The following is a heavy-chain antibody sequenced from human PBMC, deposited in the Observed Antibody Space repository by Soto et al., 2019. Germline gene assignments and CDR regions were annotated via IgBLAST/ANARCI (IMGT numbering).Heavy chain of an antibody. J-gene: IGHJ3*02. CDR1: GGSISSNNCD. D-gene: IGHD2-2*02. V-gene: IGHV4-39*01. CDR2: FYYSGST. CDR3: AKHLSALYDAFDI. Sequence: PSETLSLTCTVSGGSISSNNCDWGWIRQPPGKGLEWIGSFYYSGSTYYNPSLKSRVTMSVDTSKNQFSLRLTSVTAADTAVYYCAKHLSALYDAFDIWGQGTMVTVSS.